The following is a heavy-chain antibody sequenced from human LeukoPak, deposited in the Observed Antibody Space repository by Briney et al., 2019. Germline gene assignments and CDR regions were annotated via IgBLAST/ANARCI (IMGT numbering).Heavy chain of an antibody. CDR2: IYYSGST. Sequence: SETLSLTCTVSGGSISGSSYYWGWIRQPPGRGLEWIGSIYYSGSTYYNPSLKSRVTISVDTSKNQFSLKLSSVTAADTAVYYCVGLIGSLMGGFDYWGQGTLVTVSS. CDR3: VGLIGSLMGGFDY. J-gene: IGHJ4*02. D-gene: IGHD3-16*01. V-gene: IGHV4-39*01. CDR1: GGSISGSSYY.